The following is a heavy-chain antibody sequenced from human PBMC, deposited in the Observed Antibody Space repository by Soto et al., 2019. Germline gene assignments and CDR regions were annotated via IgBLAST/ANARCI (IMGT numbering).Heavy chain of an antibody. CDR3: ARGYNPLTYYYGSGSYQGWFDP. D-gene: IGHD3-10*01. Sequence: GASVKVSCKASGYTFTSYDINWVRQATGQGLEWMGWMNPNSGNTGYAQKFQGRVTMTRNTSISTAYMELSSLRSEDTAVYYCARGYNPLTYYYGSGSYQGWFDPWGQGTLVTVSS. CDR2: MNPNSGNT. CDR1: GYTFTSYD. V-gene: IGHV1-8*01. J-gene: IGHJ5*02.